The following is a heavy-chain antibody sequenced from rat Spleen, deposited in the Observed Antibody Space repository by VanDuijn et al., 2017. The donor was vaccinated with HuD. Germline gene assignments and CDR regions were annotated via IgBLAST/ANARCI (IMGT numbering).Heavy chain of an antibody. Sequence: EVQLVESGGGLVQPGGSLRLSCTTSGFTFRNYDMAWVRQAPTKGLEWVATISYGDSSGHSSTYYRDSVKGRFTISRDNAKSTLSLQMDSLRSEDTATFYCARRHYGYTDYFDYWGQGVMVTVSS. CDR1: GFTFRNYD. CDR3: ARRHYGYTDYFDY. CDR2: ISYGDSSGHSST. J-gene: IGHJ2*01. V-gene: IGHV5-29*01. D-gene: IGHD1-9*01.